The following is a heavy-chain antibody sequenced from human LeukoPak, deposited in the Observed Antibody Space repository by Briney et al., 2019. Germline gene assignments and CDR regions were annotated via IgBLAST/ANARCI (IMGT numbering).Heavy chain of an antibody. V-gene: IGHV1-2*02. CDR3: ATHRNRYSYGCDY. J-gene: IGHJ4*02. Sequence: ASVKVSCKASGYTFTGYYMHWVRQAPGQGLEWMGWINPNSGGTNYAQKFQGRVTMTRDTSISTACMELSRLRSDDTAVYYCATHRNRYSYGCDYWGQGTLVTVSS. D-gene: IGHD5-18*01. CDR1: GYTFTGYY. CDR2: INPNSGGT.